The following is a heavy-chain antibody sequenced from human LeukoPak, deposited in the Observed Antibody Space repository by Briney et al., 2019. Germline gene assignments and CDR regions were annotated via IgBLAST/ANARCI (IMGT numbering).Heavy chain of an antibody. CDR1: GYTVTSYY. Sequence: ASVKVSCKASGYTVTSYYMHWVRQAPGQGLEWMGIINPSGGSTSYAQKFQGRVTMTRDMSTSTAYMELRSLRSDDTAVYYCATSLRLGAHYGEGYWGQGTLVTVSS. CDR2: INPSGGST. J-gene: IGHJ4*02. CDR3: ATSLRLGAHYGEGY. D-gene: IGHD3-16*01. V-gene: IGHV1-46*01.